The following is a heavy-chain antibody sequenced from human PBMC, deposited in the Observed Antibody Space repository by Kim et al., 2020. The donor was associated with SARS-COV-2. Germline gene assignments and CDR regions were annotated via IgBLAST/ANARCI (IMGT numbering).Heavy chain of an antibody. J-gene: IGHJ4*02. CDR1: GFTFSSYS. CDR3: ARDPHGGSGSYPLDY. D-gene: IGHD3-10*01. V-gene: IGHV3-48*02. CDR2: ISSSSSTI. Sequence: GGSLRLSCAASGFTFSSYSMNWVRQAPGKGLEWVSYISSSSSTIYYADSVKGRFTISRDNAKNSLYLQMNSLRDEDTAVYYCARDPHGGSGSYPLDYWGQGTLVTVSS.